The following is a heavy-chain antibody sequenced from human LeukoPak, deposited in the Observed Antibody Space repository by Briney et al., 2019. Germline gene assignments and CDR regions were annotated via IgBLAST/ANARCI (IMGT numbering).Heavy chain of an antibody. CDR3: ATFPRYYYDSSGYYYFDY. J-gene: IGHJ4*02. V-gene: IGHV1-24*01. Sequence: ASVKVSCKVSGYTLTKLSMHWVRQAPGKGLEWMGGFDPEDGETIYAQKFQGRVTMTEDTSTDTAYMELSSLRSEDTAVYYCATFPRYYYDSSGYYYFDYWGQGTLVTVSS. CDR1: GYTLTKLS. D-gene: IGHD3-22*01. CDR2: FDPEDGET.